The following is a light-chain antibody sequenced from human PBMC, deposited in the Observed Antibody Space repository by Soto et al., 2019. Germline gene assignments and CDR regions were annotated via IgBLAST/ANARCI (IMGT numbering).Light chain of an antibody. CDR3: SSYTGSSTLL. J-gene: IGLJ2*01. V-gene: IGLV2-14*01. CDR2: EVS. Sequence: QSALTQPASVSGSPGQSITISCTGXSRXVGGYNYVSWYHQHPGKAPKLMIYEVSNRPSGVSNRFSGSKSGKTASLTISGLQAEDEGDYYCSSYTGSSTLLFGGGTKLTVL. CDR1: SRXVGGYNY.